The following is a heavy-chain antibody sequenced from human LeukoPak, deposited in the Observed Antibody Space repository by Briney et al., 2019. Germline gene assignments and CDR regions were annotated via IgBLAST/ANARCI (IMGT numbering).Heavy chain of an antibody. Sequence: SETLSLTCTVSGGSISSYYWSWIRQPPGKGLEWIGYIYYSGSTNYNPSLKSRVTISVDTSKNQFSLKLSSVTTADTAVYYCARGPHRSGENDYWGQGTLVTVSS. CDR1: GGSISSYY. CDR3: ARGPHRSGENDY. V-gene: IGHV4-59*01. CDR2: IYYSGST. J-gene: IGHJ4*02.